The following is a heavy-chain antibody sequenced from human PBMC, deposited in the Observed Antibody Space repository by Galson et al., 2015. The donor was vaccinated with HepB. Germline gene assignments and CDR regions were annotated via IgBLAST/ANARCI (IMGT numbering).Heavy chain of an antibody. CDR2: LSYDDSNK. CDR3: ASLGTRGMATIPFDY. V-gene: IGHV3-30-3*02. D-gene: IGHD5-24*01. Sequence: SLRLSCAASGFTFSNYAMHWVRQAPGKGLEWVALLSYDDSNKYYADSLKGRFTISIDKSKNTFYIQMNNLRGEDTALYYCASLGTRGMATIPFDYWGQGTLVTVSS. CDR1: GFTFSNYA. J-gene: IGHJ4*02.